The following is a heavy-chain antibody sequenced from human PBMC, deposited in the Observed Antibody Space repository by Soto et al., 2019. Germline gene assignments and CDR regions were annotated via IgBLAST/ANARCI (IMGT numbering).Heavy chain of an antibody. V-gene: IGHV3-30*18. CDR2: ISYDGSNK. CDR1: GFTFSSYG. J-gene: IGHJ6*02. Sequence: PGGSLRLSCAASGFTFSSYGMHWVRQAPGKGLEWVAVISYDGSNKYYADSVKGRFTISRDNSKNTLYLQMNSLRAEDTAVYYCAKGGGYCSGGSCYRYYYYYGMDVWGQGTTVTVSS. D-gene: IGHD2-15*01. CDR3: AKGGGYCSGGSCYRYYYYYGMDV.